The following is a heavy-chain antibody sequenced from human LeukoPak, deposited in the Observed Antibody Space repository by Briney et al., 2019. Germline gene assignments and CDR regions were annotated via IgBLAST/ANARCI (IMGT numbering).Heavy chain of an antibody. CDR1: GLTVSSSY. CDR3: ASQAAADTFDY. Sequence: PGGSLRLSCAASGLTVSSSYMSWVRQAPGKGLEWVSVIYSGGSTSYAESVKDRFSISRDNSKNTLYLQMNSLRAEDTAVYYCASQAAADTFDYWGQGTLVTVSS. V-gene: IGHV3-53*01. D-gene: IGHD6-13*01. J-gene: IGHJ4*02. CDR2: IYSGGST.